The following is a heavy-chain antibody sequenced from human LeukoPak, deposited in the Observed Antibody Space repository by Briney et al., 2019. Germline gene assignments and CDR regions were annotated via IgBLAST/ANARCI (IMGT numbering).Heavy chain of an antibody. D-gene: IGHD2-2*01. V-gene: IGHV1-8*01. CDR2: MNPNSGNT. CDR3: AKDTVVPAASFDP. CDR1: GYTFTSYD. Sequence: GASVKVSCKASGYTFTSYDINWVRQATGQGLEWMGWMNPNSGNTGYAQKFQGRVTMTRNTSISTAYMELSSLRSEDTAVYYCAKDTVVPAASFDPWGQGTLVTVSS. J-gene: IGHJ5*02.